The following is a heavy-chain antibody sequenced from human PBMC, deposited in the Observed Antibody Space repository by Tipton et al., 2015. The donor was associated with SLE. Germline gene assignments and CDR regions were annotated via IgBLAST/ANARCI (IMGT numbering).Heavy chain of an antibody. D-gene: IGHD6-19*01. CDR3: ARSQWDY. CDR1: GFTFSSYG. CDR2: ISGSGGST. V-gene: IGHV3-23*01. Sequence: SLRLSCAASGFTFSSYGMSWVRQAPGKGLEWVSAISGSGGSTYYADSVKGRFTISRDNAKNSLYLQMNNLRAEDTAVYYCARSQWDYWGQGTLVTVSS. J-gene: IGHJ4*02.